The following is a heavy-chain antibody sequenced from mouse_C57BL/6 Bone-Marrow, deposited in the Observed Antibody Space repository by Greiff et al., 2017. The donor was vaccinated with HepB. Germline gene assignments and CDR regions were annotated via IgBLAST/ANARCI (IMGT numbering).Heavy chain of an antibody. V-gene: IGHV1-20*01. D-gene: IGHD2-2*01. CDR1: GYSFTGYF. Sequence: VQLQQSGPELVKPGDSVKISCKASGYSFTGYFMNWVMQSHGKSLEWIGRINPYNGDTFYNQKFKGKATLTVDKSSSTAHMELRSLTSEDSAVYYCARTIYYGYDGLAYWGQGTLVTVSA. CDR3: ARTIYYGYDGLAY. J-gene: IGHJ3*01. CDR2: INPYNGDT.